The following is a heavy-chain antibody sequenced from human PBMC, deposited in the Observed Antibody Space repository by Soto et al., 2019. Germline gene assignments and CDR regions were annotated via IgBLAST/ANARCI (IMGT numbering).Heavy chain of an antibody. Sequence: GESLKISCKGSGYSFTSYWIGWVRQMPGKGLEWMGIIYPGDSDTRYSPSFQGQVTISADKSISTAYLQWSSLKASDTAMYYCARPGGDGYNVAVDFDYWGQGXLVTVYS. V-gene: IGHV5-51*01. D-gene: IGHD2-21*01. CDR2: IYPGDSDT. CDR3: ARPGGDGYNVAVDFDY. J-gene: IGHJ4*02. CDR1: GYSFTSYW.